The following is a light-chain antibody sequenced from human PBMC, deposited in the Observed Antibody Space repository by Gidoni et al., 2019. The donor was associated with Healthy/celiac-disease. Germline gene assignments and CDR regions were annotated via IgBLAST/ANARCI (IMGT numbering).Light chain of an antibody. V-gene: IGKV1-5*03. CDR1: QSLSSW. Sequence: DIQMTKSPSTMSASVGDRVTITCRASQSLSSWLAWYQQKPGKAPKLLIYKASSLESGVPSRFSGSGSGTEFTLTISSLQPDDFATYYCQQYNSYSPWTFGQGTKVEIK. J-gene: IGKJ1*01. CDR3: QQYNSYSPWT. CDR2: KAS.